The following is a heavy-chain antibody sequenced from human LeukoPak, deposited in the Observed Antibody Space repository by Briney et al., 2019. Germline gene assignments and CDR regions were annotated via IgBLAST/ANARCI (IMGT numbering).Heavy chain of an antibody. V-gene: IGHV4-30-4*01. CDR3: ARDIGIYGDYSFDY. Sequence: SQTLSLTCTVSGGSISSGDYYWSWIRQPPGKGLEWIGYIYYSGSTYYNPSLKSRVTISVDTSKNQFSLKLSSVTAADTAVYYCARDIGIYGDYSFDYWGQGTLVSVAS. CDR2: IYYSGST. J-gene: IGHJ4*02. CDR1: GGSISSGDYY. D-gene: IGHD4-17*01.